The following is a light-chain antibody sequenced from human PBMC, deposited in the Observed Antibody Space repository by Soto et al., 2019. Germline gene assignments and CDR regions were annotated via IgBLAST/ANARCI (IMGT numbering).Light chain of an antibody. CDR1: QSVSTNY. Sequence: EIVLTQSPGTLSLSPGDRATLSCRASQSVSTNYLAWYQQKLGQAPRLLIYGASSRATGIPDRFSGNGSGTDFTLTISRLELEDFAVYYCHQYGGTPFTFGPGTKVDIK. CDR3: HQYGGTPFT. CDR2: GAS. J-gene: IGKJ3*01. V-gene: IGKV3-20*01.